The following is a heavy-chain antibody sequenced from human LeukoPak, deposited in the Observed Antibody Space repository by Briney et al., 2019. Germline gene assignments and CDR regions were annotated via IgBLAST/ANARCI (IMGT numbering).Heavy chain of an antibody. Sequence: GGSLRLSCAASGFTFSSYAMIWVRQAPGKGLEWVSAISGSGGSTYYADSVKGRFTISRDNSKNTLYLHMNSLRAEDTAVYYCAKGYCSGGSCYNFDYWGQGTLVTVSS. D-gene: IGHD2-15*01. V-gene: IGHV3-23*01. J-gene: IGHJ4*02. CDR2: ISGSGGST. CDR3: AKGYCSGGSCYNFDY. CDR1: GFTFSSYA.